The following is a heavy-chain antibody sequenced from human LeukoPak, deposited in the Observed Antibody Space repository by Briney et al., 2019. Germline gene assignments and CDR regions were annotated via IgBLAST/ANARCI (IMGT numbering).Heavy chain of an antibody. J-gene: IGHJ4*02. CDR1: GFTFSSYG. CDR2: IRYDGSNK. CDR3: ARDDVTGTTVAY. D-gene: IGHD1-7*01. V-gene: IGHV3-30*02. Sequence: PGGSLRLSCAASGFTFSSYGMHWVRQAPGKGLEGVAFIRYDGSNKYYADSVKGRFTISRDNAKNSLYLQMNSLRAEDTAVYYCARDDVTGTTVAYWGQGTLVTVSS.